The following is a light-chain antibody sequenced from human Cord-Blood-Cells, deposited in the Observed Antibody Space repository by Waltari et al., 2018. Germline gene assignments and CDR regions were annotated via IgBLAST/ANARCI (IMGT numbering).Light chain of an antibody. CDR1: QSISSY. CDR2: AAS. Sequence: DIHITQAPSSLCASVGDRVTVTCRASQSISSYLNWYQQKPGKAPKLLIYAASSLQSGVPSRFSGSGSGTDFTLTISSLQPEDFATYYCQQSYSTPPWTFGQGTKVEIK. V-gene: IGKV1-39*01. J-gene: IGKJ1*01. CDR3: QQSYSTPPWT.